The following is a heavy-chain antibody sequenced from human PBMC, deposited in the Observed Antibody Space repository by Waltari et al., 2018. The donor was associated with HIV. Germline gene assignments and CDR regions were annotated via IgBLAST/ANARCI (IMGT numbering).Heavy chain of an antibody. V-gene: IGHV5-51*01. CDR2: IYPFDSDT. D-gene: IGHD3-22*01. J-gene: IGHJ3*02. Sequence: EYMGIIYPFDSDTRYNPSFEGQITISVDKSLASAYLEWSNLNASDAAIYYCARLFYYDTTGYINNAFDIWGQGTVVTVS. CDR3: ARLFYYDTTGYINNAFDI.